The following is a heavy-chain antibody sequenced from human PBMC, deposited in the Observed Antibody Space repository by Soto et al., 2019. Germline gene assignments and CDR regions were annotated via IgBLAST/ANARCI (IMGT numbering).Heavy chain of an antibody. D-gene: IGHD6-13*01. V-gene: IGHV3-74*01. CDR3: ARGGPIPAAGNNWFDP. CDR1: GFTFSSYW. J-gene: IGHJ5*02. CDR2: INIDGSNQ. Sequence: GGSLRLSCAASGFTFSSYWMHWVRQAPGKGLVWVSRINIDGSNQYYADSVKDRFTISRDDSKNTLFLQMDSLRPEDTAVYYCARGGPIPAAGNNWFDPWGQGTLVTVSS.